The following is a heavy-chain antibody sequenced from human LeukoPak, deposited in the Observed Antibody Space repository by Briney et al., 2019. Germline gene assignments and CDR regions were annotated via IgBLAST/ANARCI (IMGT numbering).Heavy chain of an antibody. Sequence: GGSLRLSCVASGFTFSSYGMHWVRQAPGKGLEWVAVILYDGSNKYNADSVKGRFTISRDTSKNTLYLQMNSLRAEDTAVYYCARTLAAAGFLVFDYWGQGTLVTVSS. J-gene: IGHJ4*02. CDR2: ILYDGSNK. V-gene: IGHV3-30*03. CDR3: ARTLAAAGFLVFDY. CDR1: GFTFSSYG. D-gene: IGHD6-13*01.